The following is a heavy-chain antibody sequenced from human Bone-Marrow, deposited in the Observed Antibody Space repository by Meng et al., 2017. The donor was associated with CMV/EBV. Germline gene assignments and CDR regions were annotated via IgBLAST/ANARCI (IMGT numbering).Heavy chain of an antibody. V-gene: IGHV3-30-3*01. D-gene: IGHD3-3*01. CDR1: GFIFSSYS. Sequence: GGSLRLSCAASGFIFSSYSMHWVRQAPGKGLEWVAVISFDGSNEYYTESVKGRFTISRDNSKNTVYLEMNSLRTEDTGIYYCARDRNSGYDFWGGLADYWGQGRLVTVSS. CDR2: ISFDGSNE. CDR3: ARDRNSGYDFWGGLADY. J-gene: IGHJ4*02.